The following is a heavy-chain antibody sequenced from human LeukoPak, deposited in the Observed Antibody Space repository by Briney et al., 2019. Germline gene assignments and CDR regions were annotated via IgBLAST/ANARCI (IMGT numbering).Heavy chain of an antibody. D-gene: IGHD3-10*01. J-gene: IGHJ4*02. CDR3: ARGFTMVRGVMSADFDY. CDR2: IYYSGST. CDR1: GGSISSGGYY. V-gene: IGHV4-31*03. Sequence: SETLSLTCTVSGGSISSGGYYWSWIRQHPGKGLEWIGYIYYSGSTYYNPSLKSRVTISVDTSKNQFSLKLSSVTAADTAVYYCARGFTMVRGVMSADFDYWGQGTLVTVSS.